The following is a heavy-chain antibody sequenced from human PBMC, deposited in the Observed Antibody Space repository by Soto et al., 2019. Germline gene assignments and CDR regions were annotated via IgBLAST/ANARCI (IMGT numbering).Heavy chain of an antibody. CDR3: ARIKLVDFFFINVDVYDMDV. J-gene: IGHJ6*02. Sequence: GGPLSLSCAASGFTVSNYAVNWVRQAPGKGLEWVSYISSDSRYIYHGDSVKGRFTISRDNARNSVYLQMNSLRDEDTAVYYCARIKLVDFFFINVDVYDMDVWGQGT. V-gene: IGHV3-48*02. CDR2: ISSDSRYI. D-gene: IGHD2-15*01. CDR1: GFTVSNYA.